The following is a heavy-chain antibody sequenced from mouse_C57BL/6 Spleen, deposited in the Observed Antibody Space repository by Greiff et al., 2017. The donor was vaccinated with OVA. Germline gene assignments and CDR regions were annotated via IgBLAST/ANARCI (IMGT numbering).Heavy chain of an antibody. V-gene: IGHV10-3*01. CDR2: IRSKSSNYAT. D-gene: IGHD2-3*01. CDR1: GFTFNTYA. Sequence: EVQVVESGGGLVQPKGSLTLSCAASGFTFNTYAMHWVRQAPGKGLEWVARIRSKSSNYATYYADSVKDRFTISTDDTQSILYLQMNSLKTEETTVYYYVRDYESAVDYWGQGTSVTVSS. CDR3: VRDYESAVDY. J-gene: IGHJ4*01.